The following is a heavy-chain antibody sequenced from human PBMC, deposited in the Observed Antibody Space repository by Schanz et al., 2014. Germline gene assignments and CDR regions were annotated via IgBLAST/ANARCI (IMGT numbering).Heavy chain of an antibody. CDR3: ARGRRWDCRRTSCTYYFDY. Sequence: EVQLEESGGGLVQPGGSLRLSCAASGFTFSSYDMHWVRQVTGKGLEWVSGIGTAGDTYYPDSVKGRFTISRENAQNSLFLQLNTLRAGDTAVYYCARGRRWDCRRTSCTYYFDYWGQGTLVTVSS. D-gene: IGHD2-2*01. V-gene: IGHV3-13*04. CDR2: IGTAGDT. J-gene: IGHJ4*02. CDR1: GFTFSSYD.